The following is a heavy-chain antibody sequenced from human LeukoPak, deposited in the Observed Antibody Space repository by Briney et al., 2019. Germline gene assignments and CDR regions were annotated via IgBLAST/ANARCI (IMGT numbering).Heavy chain of an antibody. Sequence: PSETLSLTCTVSGGSISNYYWNWIRQPPGRGLEWIGYIYYIGSTNYTPSLKSRVTIAEDTYKTQFSLKLSSMTAADTAVYYCARSDCSTTSCVAYYGMDVWGQGTTVAVSS. V-gene: IGHV4-59*08. J-gene: IGHJ6*02. CDR2: IYYIGST. CDR1: GGSISNYY. D-gene: IGHD2-2*01. CDR3: ARSDCSTTSCVAYYGMDV.